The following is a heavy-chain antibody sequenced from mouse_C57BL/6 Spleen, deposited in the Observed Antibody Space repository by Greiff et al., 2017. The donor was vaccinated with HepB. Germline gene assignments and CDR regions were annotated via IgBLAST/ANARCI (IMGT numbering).Heavy chain of an antibody. CDR3: ARFDWGGVAY. J-gene: IGHJ3*01. D-gene: IGHD4-1*01. CDR1: GYAFSSSW. Sequence: VKLQESGPELVKPGASVKISCKASGYAFSSSWMNWVKQRPGKGLEWIGRIYPGDGDTNYNGKFKGKATLTADKSSSTAYMQLSSLTSEDSAVYFCARFDWGGVAYWGQGTLVTVSA. CDR2: IYPGDGDT. V-gene: IGHV1-82*01.